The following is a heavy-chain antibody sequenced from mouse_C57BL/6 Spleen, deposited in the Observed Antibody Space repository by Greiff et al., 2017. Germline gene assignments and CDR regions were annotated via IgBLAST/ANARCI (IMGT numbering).Heavy chain of an antibody. D-gene: IGHD4-1*01. Sequence: VKLQQPGAELVKPGASVKLSCKASGYTFTSYWMQWVKQRPGQGLEWIGEIDPSDSYTNYNQKFKGKATLTVDTSSSTAYMQLSSLTSEDSAVYYCARRNWDWYFDVWGTETTVTVSS. CDR1: GYTFTSYW. CDR2: IDPSDSYT. J-gene: IGHJ1*03. V-gene: IGHV1-50*01. CDR3: ARRNWDWYFDV.